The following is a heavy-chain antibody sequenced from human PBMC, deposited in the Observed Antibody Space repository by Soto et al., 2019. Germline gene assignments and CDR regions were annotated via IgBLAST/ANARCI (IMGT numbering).Heavy chain of an antibody. D-gene: IGHD3-22*01. V-gene: IGHV3-30*09. CDR2: ISYDGSDK. J-gene: IGHJ6*02. CDR3: ARRACDSYYAIDV. CDR1: GFTYTDFA. Sequence: VQLVESGGGEVQPGRSLRLSCAASGFTYTDFALHWVRQAPGTGLEWVAIISYDGSDKYYADSVKGRFAISRDNPKNTLYLEMTSLRPEDTAVYFCARRACDSYYAIDVWGQGTTVTVFS.